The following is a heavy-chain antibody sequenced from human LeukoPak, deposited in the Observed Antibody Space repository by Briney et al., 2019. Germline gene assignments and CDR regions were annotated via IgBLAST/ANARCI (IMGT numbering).Heavy chain of an antibody. CDR1: TFSFRNFA. CDR2: ISDSGHRT. V-gene: IGHV3-23*01. D-gene: IGHD5-12*01. J-gene: IGHJ4*02. CDR3: AKDPYRASSGLVDY. Sequence: GGSLRLSCAASTFSFRNFAMSWVRLAPGKGLEWVSGISDSGHRTDYADSVEGRFTISRDNSKNTLYLQMNSLRAEDTAVYYCAKDPYRASSGLVDYWGQGTLVTVSS.